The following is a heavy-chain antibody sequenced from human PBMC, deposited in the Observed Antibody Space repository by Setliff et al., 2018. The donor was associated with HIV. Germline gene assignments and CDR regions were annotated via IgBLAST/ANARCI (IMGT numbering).Heavy chain of an antibody. Sequence: SETLSFTCTVSGGSIGSGSHYWSWIRQPAGKGLEWIGHIYTTGSTNYNPSLKSRVTISADTSNNQFSLRLTSMTAADTAVYYCAKTSVGATGLYAFDIWGQGTMVTVSS. CDR1: GGSIGSGSHY. CDR2: IYTTGST. D-gene: IGHD1-26*01. CDR3: AKTSVGATGLYAFDI. J-gene: IGHJ3*02. V-gene: IGHV4-61*09.